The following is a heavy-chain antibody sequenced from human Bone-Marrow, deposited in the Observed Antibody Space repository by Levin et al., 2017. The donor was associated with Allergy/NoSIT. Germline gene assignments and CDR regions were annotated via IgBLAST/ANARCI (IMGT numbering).Heavy chain of an antibody. CDR2: IYYSGST. V-gene: IGHV4-39*01. Sequence: SETLSLTCTVSGGSISSNNHYWGWIRQPPGKGLEWIGSIYYSGSTYNNPSLKSRATISVDTSKNQFSLKLSSVTAADTAVYYCATTQATLLIEWGQGALVTVSS. CDR1: GGSISSNNHY. CDR3: ATTQATLLIE. J-gene: IGHJ4*02. D-gene: IGHD3-10*01.